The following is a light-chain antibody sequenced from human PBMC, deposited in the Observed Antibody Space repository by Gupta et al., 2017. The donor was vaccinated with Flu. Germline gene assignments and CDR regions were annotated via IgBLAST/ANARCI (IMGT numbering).Light chain of an antibody. CDR2: GVA. CDR1: QSVSSSC. J-gene: IGKJ1*01. CDR3: QQCGASLWT. V-gene: IGKV3-20*01. Sequence: EVVLTQSPGTLSLSPGERATLSCRASQSVSSSCLTWYHQKPGQAPRLLIYGVASRATGIPDRFSGSGSGTDFTLTISRLEPEDFAVYYCQQCGASLWTFGQGTRVEIK.